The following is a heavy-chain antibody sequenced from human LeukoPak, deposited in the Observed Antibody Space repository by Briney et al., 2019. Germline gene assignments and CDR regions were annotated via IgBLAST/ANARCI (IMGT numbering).Heavy chain of an antibody. J-gene: IGHJ4*02. CDR1: GFTVSSNY. Sequence: GGSLRLSCAASGFTVSSNYMSWVRQAPGKGLEWVSVIYSGGSTYYADSVKGRFTISRDNSKNTLYLQMNSLRAEDTAVYYCARGNYYDSSGYSPADYWGQGTLVTVSS. CDR3: ARGNYYDSSGYSPADY. V-gene: IGHV3-66*01. CDR2: IYSGGST. D-gene: IGHD3-22*01.